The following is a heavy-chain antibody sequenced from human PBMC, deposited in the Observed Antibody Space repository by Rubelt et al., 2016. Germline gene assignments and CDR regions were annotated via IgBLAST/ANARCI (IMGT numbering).Heavy chain of an antibody. Sequence: QVQLVQSGAEVKKPGASVKVSCKASGYTFTSYGISWVRQAPGQGLEWMGWISAYHGNTNSAQKLQGRGTRTTDTSTSTAYMELSSLRSDDTAVYYCARDRTWLVPGLDAFDIWGQGTMVTVSS. CDR1: GYTFTSYG. V-gene: IGHV1-18*01. D-gene: IGHD6-19*01. CDR3: ARDRTWLVPGLDAFDI. CDR2: ISAYHGNT. J-gene: IGHJ3*02.